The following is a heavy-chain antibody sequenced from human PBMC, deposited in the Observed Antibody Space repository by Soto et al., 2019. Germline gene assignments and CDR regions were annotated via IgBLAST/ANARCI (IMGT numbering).Heavy chain of an antibody. J-gene: IGHJ4*02. V-gene: IGHV3-23*01. D-gene: IGHD3-3*01. CDR3: AKVYYDFWSGYPYYFDY. CDR2: INGGGDRT. Sequence: GGSLRLSCAASGFSFDDYTMHWVRQGPGKGLEWVSSINGGGDRTYYADSVKGRLTISRANSKNMLYLQLNSLRAEDTAIYYCAKVYYDFWSGYPYYFDYWGQGALVTVSS. CDR1: GFSFDDYT.